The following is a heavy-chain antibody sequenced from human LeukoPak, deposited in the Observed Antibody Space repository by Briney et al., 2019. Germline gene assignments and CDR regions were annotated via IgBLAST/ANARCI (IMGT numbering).Heavy chain of an antibody. D-gene: IGHD1-26*01. Sequence: SETLSLTCSVPGVSISSYYWSWIRQPPGKGLEWIGYIYYSGTTNYNPSLKSRVTIAVDTSKNPFSLKLSSVTAADTDVYYCARVVHEEATRYYFDYWGQGTLVTVSS. J-gene: IGHJ4*02. CDR3: ARVVHEEATRYYFDY. V-gene: IGHV4-59*01. CDR2: IYYSGTT. CDR1: GVSISSYY.